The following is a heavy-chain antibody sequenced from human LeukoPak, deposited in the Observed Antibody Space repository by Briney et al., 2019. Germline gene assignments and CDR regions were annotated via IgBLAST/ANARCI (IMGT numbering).Heavy chain of an antibody. CDR3: ARDWRYCSGGSCYFYGTDV. J-gene: IGHJ6*02. D-gene: IGHD2-15*01. V-gene: IGHV4-31*03. CDR1: GGSISSGGYY. Sequence: SQTLSLTCTVSGGSISSGGYYWSWIRQHPGKGLEWIGYIYYSGSTYYNPSLKSRVTISVDTSKNQFSLKLSSVTAADTAVYYCARDWRYCSGGSCYFYGTDVWGQGTTVTVSS. CDR2: IYYSGST.